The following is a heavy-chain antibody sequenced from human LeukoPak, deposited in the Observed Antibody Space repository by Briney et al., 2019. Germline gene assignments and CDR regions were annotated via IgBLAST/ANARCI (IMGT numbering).Heavy chain of an antibody. CDR2: ISYDGNNK. D-gene: IGHD3-9*01. CDR3: ARDRGDYYLVTGYFYGPPDF. Sequence: PGRSLRLSCAASGFPFADYAMHWVRQAPGKGLEWVALISYDGNNKFYADSVEGRFTLSRDDSKNTLYLQMNSLRAEDTAVYYCARDRGDYYLVTGYFYGPPDFWGQGTLVTVSS. V-gene: IGHV3-30-3*01. CDR1: GFPFADYA. J-gene: IGHJ4*02.